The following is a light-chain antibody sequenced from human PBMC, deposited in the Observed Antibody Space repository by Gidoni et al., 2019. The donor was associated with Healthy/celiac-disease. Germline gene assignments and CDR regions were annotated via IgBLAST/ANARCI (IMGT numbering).Light chain of an antibody. Sequence: QSVLTQPPSVSGAPGQRVTISCTGSSSNIGAGYDVHWYQQLPGTAPKLLIYGNSNRPSGVPARFSCSKSGTSASLAITGLQAEDEADYYCQSYDSSLSGYVVFGGGTKLTVL. CDR1: SSNIGAGYD. CDR3: QSYDSSLSGYVV. V-gene: IGLV1-40*01. J-gene: IGLJ2*01. CDR2: GNS.